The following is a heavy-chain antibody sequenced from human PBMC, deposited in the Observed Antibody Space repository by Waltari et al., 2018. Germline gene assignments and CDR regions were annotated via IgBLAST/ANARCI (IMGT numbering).Heavy chain of an antibody. D-gene: IGHD5-18*01. J-gene: IGHJ4*02. Sequence: QVHLVQSGTEVKQPGASVRVPCTISGYDLRDLAIHWVRQAPGKGPEWMGGFDPQYSEIRYAQKFQGRVIMTDDTSPETAYLELSSLRPQDTAVYFCAAGPRLTWIQTSLYYFDYWGQGSLVTVSS. CDR2: FDPQYSEI. CDR1: GYDLRDLA. CDR3: AAGPRLTWIQTSLYYFDY. V-gene: IGHV1-24*01.